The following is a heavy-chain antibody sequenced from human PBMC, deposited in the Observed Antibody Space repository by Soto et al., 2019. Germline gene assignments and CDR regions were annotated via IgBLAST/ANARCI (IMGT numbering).Heavy chain of an antibody. CDR1: GYTFTSYG. J-gene: IGHJ6*02. V-gene: IGHV1-18*01. D-gene: IGHD3-10*01. CDR3: ARDAPVLRFGEFTPPSSYYYYGMDV. Sequence: QVQLVQSGAEVKKPGASVKVSCKASGYTFTSYGISWVRQAPGQGLEWMGWISAYNGNTNYAQKLQGRVTMTTDTSTSTAYMELRSLRSDDTAVYYCARDAPVLRFGEFTPPSSYYYYGMDVWGQGTTVTVSS. CDR2: ISAYNGNT.